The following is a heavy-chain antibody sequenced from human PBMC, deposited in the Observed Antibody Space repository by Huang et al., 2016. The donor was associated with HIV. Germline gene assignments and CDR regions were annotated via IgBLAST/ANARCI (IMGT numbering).Heavy chain of an antibody. J-gene: IGHJ6*02. Sequence: SCYVGGWFTGPQGSGPAWIGSIYDSGKTYYSPPRKSRVTRSVDSSKNQCALKVNSVTAADTAVYYCARHGRVAGHYYNNMDVWGRGTTVTVSS. V-gene: IGHV4-39*01. D-gene: IGHD6-19*01. CDR1: SCYV. CDR2: IYDSGKT. CDR3: ARHGRVAGHYYNNMDV.